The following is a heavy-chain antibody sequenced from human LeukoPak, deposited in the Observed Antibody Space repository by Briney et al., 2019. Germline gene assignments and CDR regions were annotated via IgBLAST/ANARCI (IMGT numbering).Heavy chain of an antibody. V-gene: IGHV4-59*08. J-gene: IGHJ4*02. CDR2: IYNSGST. CDR1: GGSITQTNY. Sequence: TSQTLSLTCDVSGGSITQTNYWTWVRQPPGKGLEWIGHIYNSGSTNYNPSLKGRVTMSVATSKNQFSLNLFSVTAADTAMYYCARHRYGSSSEVDYWGQGALVTVSS. D-gene: IGHD6-6*01. CDR3: ARHRYGSSSEVDY.